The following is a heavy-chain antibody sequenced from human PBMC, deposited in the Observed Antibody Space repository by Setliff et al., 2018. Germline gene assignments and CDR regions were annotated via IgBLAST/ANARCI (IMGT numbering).Heavy chain of an antibody. D-gene: IGHD3-3*01. CDR3: ARLQATFGVFKDGDWFDP. CDR1: GYTFNNYG. J-gene: IGHJ5*02. Sequence: GASVKVSCKSSGYTFNNYGITWVRQAPGQGLEWMGWINNYSFNTKYSQKFQDRLTITRDTSATTGYMELSSLRSEDTAVYYCARLQATFGVFKDGDWFDPWGQGTLVTVSS. V-gene: IGHV1-18*01. CDR2: INNYSFNT.